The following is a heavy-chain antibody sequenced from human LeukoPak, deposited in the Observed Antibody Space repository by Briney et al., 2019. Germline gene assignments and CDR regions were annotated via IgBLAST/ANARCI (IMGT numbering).Heavy chain of an antibody. J-gene: IGHJ4*02. CDR1: GFTFSDDY. CDR3: ARGGSYSCLDY. V-gene: IGHV3-11*04. Sequence: GGSLRLSCAASGFTFSDDYMTWIRQAPGKGLEWVSYISNSDGTTYYADFVRGRFTISRDNAKKSLYLQMNSLTVEDTAVYYCARGGSYSCLDYWGQGTLVTVSS. CDR2: ISNSDGTT. D-gene: IGHD3-10*01.